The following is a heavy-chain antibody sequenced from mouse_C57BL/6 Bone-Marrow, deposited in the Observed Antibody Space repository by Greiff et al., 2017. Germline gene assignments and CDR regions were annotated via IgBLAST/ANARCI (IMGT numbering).Heavy chain of an antibody. Sequence: QVQLQQSGAELVRPGTSVKMSCKASGYTFTNYWIGWAKQRPGHGLEWIGDIYPGGGYTNYNEKFKGKATLTADKSSSTAYMQFSSLTSEDSAIYYCARYYGDWYFDVWGTGTAVTVSS. CDR2: IYPGGGYT. CDR1: GYTFTNYW. J-gene: IGHJ1*03. D-gene: IGHD1-2*01. V-gene: IGHV1-63*01. CDR3: ARYYGDWYFDV.